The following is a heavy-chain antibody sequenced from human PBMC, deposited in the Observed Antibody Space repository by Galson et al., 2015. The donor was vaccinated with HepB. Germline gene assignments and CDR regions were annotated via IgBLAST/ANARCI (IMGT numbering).Heavy chain of an antibody. V-gene: IGHV1-18*04. CDR3: ARGPTYAYEDGYFQH. J-gene: IGHJ1*01. D-gene: IGHD3-16*01. CDR2: ISAHNGYT. Sequence: SVKVSCKASGYTFTNYGFSWVRQAPGQGLEWMGWISAHNGYTNYAQKFRGRVTMTTDTSTSTAYMDLRSLRSDDTAVYYCARGPTYAYEDGYFQHWGQGTLVTVSS. CDR1: GYTFTNYG.